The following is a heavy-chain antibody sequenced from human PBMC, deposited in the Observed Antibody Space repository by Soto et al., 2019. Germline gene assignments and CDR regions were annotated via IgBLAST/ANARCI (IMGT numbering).Heavy chain of an antibody. CDR1: GGSISSGGYY. CDR3: ARVGAANSAYSSSPSAHFDY. Sequence: QVQLQESGPGLVKPSQTLSLTCTVSGGSISSGGYYWSWIRQHPGKGLEWIGYIHYSGSTYYNPYRRSRVTKKVDTPKNQFSLKLSSVTAADTAVYYCARVGAANSAYSSSPSAHFDYWGQGTLVTVSS. J-gene: IGHJ4*02. CDR2: IHYSGST. D-gene: IGHD6-6*01. V-gene: IGHV4-31*03.